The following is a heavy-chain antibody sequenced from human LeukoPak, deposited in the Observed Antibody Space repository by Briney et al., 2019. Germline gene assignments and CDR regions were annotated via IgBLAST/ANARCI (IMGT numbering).Heavy chain of an antibody. CDR1: GYSFTSYW. D-gene: IGHD2-8*01. V-gene: IGHV5-51*01. CDR3: ARSLRVRHPVLFDY. Sequence: GESLQISCKGSGYSFTSYWIGWVRQLPGKGLEWMGIIYPGDSDTRYSPSFQGQVTISADKSISTAYLQWSSLKASDTAMYYCARSLRVRHPVLFDYWGQGTLVTVSS. CDR2: IYPGDSDT. J-gene: IGHJ4*02.